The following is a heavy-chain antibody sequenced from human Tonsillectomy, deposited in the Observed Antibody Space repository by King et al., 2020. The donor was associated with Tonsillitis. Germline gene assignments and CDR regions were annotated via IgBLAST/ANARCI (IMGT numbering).Heavy chain of an antibody. D-gene: IGHD3-22*01. CDR2: IKHGGST. CDR1: GGSFSGYY. V-gene: IGHV4-34*01. Sequence: VQLQQWGAGLLKPSETLSLTCAVYGGSFSGYYWNWIRQPPGKGLEWIGEIKHGGSTNYNPSLTSRVTISVDTSKNQCSLKLNSVTAADTAVYYCARRLGYFDTSAYHFDYWGQGTLVTVSS. J-gene: IGHJ4*02. CDR3: ARRLGYFDTSAYHFDY.